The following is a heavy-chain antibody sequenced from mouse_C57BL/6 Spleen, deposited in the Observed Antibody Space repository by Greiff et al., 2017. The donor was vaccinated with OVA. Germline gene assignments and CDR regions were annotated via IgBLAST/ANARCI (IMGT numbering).Heavy chain of an antibody. Sequence: EVMLVESGPVLVKPGASVKMSCKASGYTFTDYYMNWVKQSHGKSLEWIGVINPYNGGTSYNQKFKGKATLTVDKSSSTAYMELNSLTSEDSAVYYCAYGPYFDVWGTGTTVTVSS. CDR3: AYGPYFDV. V-gene: IGHV1-19*01. CDR2: INPYNGGT. D-gene: IGHD1-1*01. J-gene: IGHJ1*03. CDR1: GYTFTDYY.